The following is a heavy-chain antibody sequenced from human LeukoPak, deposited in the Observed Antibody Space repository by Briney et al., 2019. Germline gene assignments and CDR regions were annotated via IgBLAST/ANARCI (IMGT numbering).Heavy chain of an antibody. D-gene: IGHD3-3*01. J-gene: IGHJ3*02. CDR2: ISSSSSYI. V-gene: IGHV3-21*01. CDR3: ARITMRGFWSRYYTDAFDI. Sequence: PGGSLRLSCAASGFAFSSYSMNWVRQAPGKGLEWVSSISSSSSYIYYADSVKGRFTISRDNAKNSLYLQMNSLRAEDTAVYYCARITMRGFWSRYYTDAFDIWGQGTMVTVSS. CDR1: GFAFSSYS.